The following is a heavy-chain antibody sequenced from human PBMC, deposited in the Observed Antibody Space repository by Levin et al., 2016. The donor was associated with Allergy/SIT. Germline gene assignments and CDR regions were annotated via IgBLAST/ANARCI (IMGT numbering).Heavy chain of an antibody. D-gene: IGHD1-1*01. Sequence: GGSLRLSCAASGFTFGSYDMTWVRQAPGKGLEWVSSLSGSGFSAHYADAVKGRFTISRDKSKNTLYLQMNSLRVDDTAVYYCVKDSGPSPGVLDYWGQGSLVTVSS. CDR1: GFTFGSYD. V-gene: IGHV3-23*01. CDR3: VKDSGPSPGVLDY. J-gene: IGHJ4*02. CDR2: LSGSGFSA.